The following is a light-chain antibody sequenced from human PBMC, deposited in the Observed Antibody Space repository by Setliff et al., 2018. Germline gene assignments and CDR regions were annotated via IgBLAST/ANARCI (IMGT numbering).Light chain of an antibody. CDR3: QVWDSSGDPWV. V-gene: IGLV3-21*03. Sequence: LTQPPSVSVAPGKTARITCGGNDIESKNVHWYQQKPGQAPVLVVYDDSDRPSGISERFSGSNSGNTATLTISSVEAGDEADYYCQVWDSSGDPWVFGGGTKVNVL. J-gene: IGLJ3*02. CDR2: DDS. CDR1: DIESKN.